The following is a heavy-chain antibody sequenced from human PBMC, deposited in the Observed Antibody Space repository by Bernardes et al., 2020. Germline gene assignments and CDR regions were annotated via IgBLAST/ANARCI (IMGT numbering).Heavy chain of an antibody. D-gene: IGHD2-15*01. J-gene: IGHJ6*04. Sequence: GGSLRLSCAASGFIFYDSAMHWVRQAPGKGLEWVSVISWNSGSIGYADSVKGRFTISRDHAKNSLYLQMNSLRAEDTALYYCVKDILGFCSGGSCPLEVVDGGLDFDYKYYGMDVWGKGTTVTVSS. V-gene: IGHV3-9*01. CDR2: ISWNSGSI. CDR3: VKDILGFCSGGSCPLEVVDGGLDFDYKYYGMDV. CDR1: GFIFYDSA.